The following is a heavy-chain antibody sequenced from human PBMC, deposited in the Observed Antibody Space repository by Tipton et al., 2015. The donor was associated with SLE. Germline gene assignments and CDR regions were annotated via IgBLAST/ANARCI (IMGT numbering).Heavy chain of an antibody. Sequence: SLRLSCAASGFTFSDYYMSWIRQAPGKGLEWVSYISSSGSTIYYADSVKGRFTISRDNSKNTLYLQMNSLRAEDTAVYYCARDQSAVAGQLGPFDYWGQGTLVTVSS. D-gene: IGHD6-19*01. CDR1: GFTFSDYY. J-gene: IGHJ4*02. CDR3: ARDQSAVAGQLGPFDY. V-gene: IGHV3-11*04. CDR2: ISSSGSTI.